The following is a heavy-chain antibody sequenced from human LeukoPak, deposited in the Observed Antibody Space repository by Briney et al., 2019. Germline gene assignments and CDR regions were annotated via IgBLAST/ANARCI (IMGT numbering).Heavy chain of an antibody. V-gene: IGHV3-15*01. CDR2: IKTKTDGGTT. CDR3: ATYYTNPFDY. CDR1: GFTFSNAW. J-gene: IGHJ4*02. D-gene: IGHD3-10*01. Sequence: GGSLRLSCAVSGFTFSNAWMNWVRQAPGKGLEWIGCIKTKTDGGTTDYAAPVKGRFIISRDDSKNTLYLQMNSLNTEDTAVYYCATYYTNPFDYWGQGTLVTVSS.